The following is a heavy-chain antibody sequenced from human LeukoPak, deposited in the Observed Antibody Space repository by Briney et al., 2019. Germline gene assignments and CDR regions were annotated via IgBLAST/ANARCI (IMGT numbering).Heavy chain of an antibody. D-gene: IGHD2-2*01. V-gene: IGHV4-4*07. Sequence: SETLSLTCIGSGGSISSYYWSWIRQPAGKGLEWIGRIYTSGSTNYNPSLKSRVTMSVDTSKNQFSLKLSSVTAADTAMYYCARDPYCSSNSCYYYYGMDVWGQGTTVTVSS. CDR2: IYTSGST. CDR1: GGSISSYY. CDR3: ARDPYCSSNSCYYYYGMDV. J-gene: IGHJ6*02.